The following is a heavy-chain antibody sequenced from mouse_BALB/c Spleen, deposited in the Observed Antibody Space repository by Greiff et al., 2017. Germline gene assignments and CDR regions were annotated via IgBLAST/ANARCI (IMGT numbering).Heavy chain of an antibody. CDR3: AREGRKAMDD. CDR2: ISTYYGDA. V-gene: IGHV1S137*01. CDR1: GYTFTDYA. J-gene: IGHJ4*01. Sequence: QVQLQQSGAELVRPGVSVKISCKGSGYTFTDYAMPWVKQSHAKSLEWIGGISTYYGDASYNQKFKGKATMTVDKSSSTAYMELARLTSEDSAIYYCAREGRKAMDDWGQGTSVTVSS.